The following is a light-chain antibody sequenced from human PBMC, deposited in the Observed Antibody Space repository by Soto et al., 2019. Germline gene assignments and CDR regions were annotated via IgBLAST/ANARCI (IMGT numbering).Light chain of an antibody. V-gene: IGKV3-15*01. Sequence: IVLTQSPGTLSLSPWERAALSCRASQSVSSKFLAWYQQKPGHSPRLLIYGASNTATGFPARFTGSGSGTEFTLTISSLQSADFAVYYCQQYNDNWPTFGQGTKVDIK. CDR2: GAS. CDR1: QSVSSKF. J-gene: IGKJ1*01. CDR3: QQYNDNWPT.